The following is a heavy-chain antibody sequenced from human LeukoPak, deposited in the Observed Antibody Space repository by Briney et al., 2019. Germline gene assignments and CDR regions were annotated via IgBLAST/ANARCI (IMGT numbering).Heavy chain of an antibody. V-gene: IGHV4-59*01. CDR2: IYYSGST. Sequence: SETLSLTCTVSGGSISSYYWSWIQQPPGKGLEWIGYIYYSGSTNYNPSLKSRVTISVDTSKNQFSLKLNSVTAADTAVYYCARSRVPGNHGFWGQGTMVTVSS. D-gene: IGHD2-2*01. CDR3: ARSRVPGNHGF. J-gene: IGHJ3*01. CDR1: GGSISSYY.